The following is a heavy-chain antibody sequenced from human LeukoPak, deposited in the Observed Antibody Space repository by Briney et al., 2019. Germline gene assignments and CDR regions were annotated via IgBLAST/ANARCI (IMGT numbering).Heavy chain of an antibody. D-gene: IGHD5-18*01. CDR1: GFTFSTYS. CDR2: IKKDGSEK. CDR3: ARSLWPEDY. V-gene: IGHV3-7*01. J-gene: IGHJ4*02. Sequence: GGSLRLSCAASGFTFSTYSMNWVRQAPGKGLEWVANIKKDGSEKNYVDSVKGRFTISRDNAKTSLYPQMNSLRAEDTAVYYCARSLWPEDYWGQGTLVTVSS.